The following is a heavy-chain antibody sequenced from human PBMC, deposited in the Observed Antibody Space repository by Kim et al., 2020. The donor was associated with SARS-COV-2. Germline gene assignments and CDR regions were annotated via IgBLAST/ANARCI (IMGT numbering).Heavy chain of an antibody. Sequence: DSVKGRFTISRDNSKNSLYLQMNSLRTEDTALYYCAKDVTYYYDSSGYWGWGQGTLVTVSS. D-gene: IGHD3-22*01. J-gene: IGHJ4*02. CDR3: AKDVTYYYDSSGYWG. V-gene: IGHV3-43*01.